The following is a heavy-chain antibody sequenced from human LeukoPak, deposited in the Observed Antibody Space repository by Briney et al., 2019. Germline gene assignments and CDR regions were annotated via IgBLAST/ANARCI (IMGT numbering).Heavy chain of an antibody. CDR1: GGSISSYY. CDR2: IYYSGST. Sequence: PSETLSLTCTVSGGSISSYYWSWIRQPPGKGLEWIGYIYYSGSTNYNPSLKSRVTISVDTSKNQFSLKLSSVTAADTAVYYCARGLLYCSSISCYALDYWGQGTLVTV. CDR3: ARGLLYCSSISCYALDY. V-gene: IGHV4-59*01. D-gene: IGHD2-2*01. J-gene: IGHJ4*02.